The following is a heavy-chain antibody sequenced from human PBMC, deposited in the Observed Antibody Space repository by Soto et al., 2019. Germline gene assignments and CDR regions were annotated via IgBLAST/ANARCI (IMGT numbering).Heavy chain of an antibody. Sequence: GASVKVSCKASGGTFSSYAISWVRQAPGQGLEWMGGIIPIFGTANYAQKFQGRVTITADESTSTAYMELSSLRSEDTAVYYCARGLGYCSSTSCQGYYYYGMDVWGQGTTVTVSS. CDR2: IIPIFGTA. J-gene: IGHJ6*02. CDR1: GGTFSSYA. D-gene: IGHD2-2*01. CDR3: ARGLGYCSSTSCQGYYYYGMDV. V-gene: IGHV1-69*13.